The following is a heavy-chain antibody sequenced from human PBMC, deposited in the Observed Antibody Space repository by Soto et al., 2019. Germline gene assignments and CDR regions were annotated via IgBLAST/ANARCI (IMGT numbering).Heavy chain of an antibody. CDR3: AKDKARYCISTSCLGGMDV. J-gene: IGHJ6*02. Sequence: QVQLVESGGGVVQPGRSLRLSCAASGFTFSSYGMHWVRQAPGKGLEWVAVISYDGSNKYYADSVKGRFTISRDNSKNTLYLQMNSLRAEDTAVYYCAKDKARYCISTSCLGGMDVWGQGTTVTVSS. CDR1: GFTFSSYG. V-gene: IGHV3-30*18. CDR2: ISYDGSNK. D-gene: IGHD2-2*01.